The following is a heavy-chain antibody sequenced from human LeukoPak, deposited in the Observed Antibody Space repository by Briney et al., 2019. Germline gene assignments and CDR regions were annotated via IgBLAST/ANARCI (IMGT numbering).Heavy chain of an antibody. CDR2: ISTSSSYI. CDR1: GFTFSIYS. V-gene: IGHV3-21*01. CDR3: ARAAIAAARIYYYMDV. D-gene: IGHD6-13*01. J-gene: IGHJ6*03. Sequence: GGSLRLSCAVSGFTFSIYSMNWVRQAPGTGLKWVSFISTSSSYIHHTDSVKGRFTISRDNAENSLYLQMNSLRAEDTAVYYCARAAIAAARIYYYMDVWGKGTTVTVSS.